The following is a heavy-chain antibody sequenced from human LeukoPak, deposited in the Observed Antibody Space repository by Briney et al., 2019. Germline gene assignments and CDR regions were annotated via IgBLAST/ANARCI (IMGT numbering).Heavy chain of an antibody. Sequence: GGSLRLSCAASGFTFSSYAMSWVRQAPGKGLEWVSAISGSGGSTYYADSVKGRSTISRDNSKNTLYLQMNSLRAEDTAVYYCAKARGYCSGGTCYSGFDYWGQGTLVTVSS. CDR2: ISGSGGST. CDR3: AKARGYCSGGTCYSGFDY. CDR1: GFTFSSYA. J-gene: IGHJ4*02. V-gene: IGHV3-23*01. D-gene: IGHD2-15*01.